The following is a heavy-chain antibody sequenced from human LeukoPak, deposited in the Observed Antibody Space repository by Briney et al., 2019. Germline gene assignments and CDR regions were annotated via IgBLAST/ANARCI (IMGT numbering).Heavy chain of an antibody. CDR2: IYYSGST. V-gene: IGHV4-59*01. J-gene: IGHJ4*02. CDR3: AKELWGTHDY. Sequence: SETLSLTCTVSGGSISSYYWSWIRQPPGKGLEWIGYIYYSGSTNYNPSLKSRVTISVDTSKNQISLKLSSVTAADTAVYYCAKELWGTHDYWGQGTLVTVSS. CDR1: GGSISSYY. D-gene: IGHD3-16*01.